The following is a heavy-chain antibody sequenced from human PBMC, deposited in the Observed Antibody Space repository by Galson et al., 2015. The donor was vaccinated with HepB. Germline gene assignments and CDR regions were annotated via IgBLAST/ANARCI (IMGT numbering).Heavy chain of an antibody. Sequence: SLRLSCAASGFTVSNNCINWVRQAPGRGLEWVSVFHTDGSTYYADFVKGRFTLTRDNSKNTLSLQMNSLRAEDTAVYYCTREYGSGIMPVDYWGQGTLVTVSS. D-gene: IGHD3-10*01. CDR3: TREYGSGIMPVDY. CDR2: FHTDGST. CDR1: GFTVSNNC. J-gene: IGHJ4*02. V-gene: IGHV3-66*01.